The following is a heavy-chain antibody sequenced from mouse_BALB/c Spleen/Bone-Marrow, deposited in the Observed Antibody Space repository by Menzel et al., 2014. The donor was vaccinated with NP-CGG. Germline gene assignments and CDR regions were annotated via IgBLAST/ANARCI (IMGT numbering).Heavy chain of an antibody. J-gene: IGHJ2*01. CDR1: GFTFSSYA. V-gene: IGHV5-9-3*01. CDR3: ASHGITRLLDC. D-gene: IGHD2-4*01. CDR2: ISSGGSYT. Sequence: EVQLQQSGGGLVKPGGSLKLSCAASGFTFSSYAMSWVRQTPEKRLEWVATISSGGSYTYYPDSVKGRFTISRDNAKNTLYLQRSSLRSEATAKYYSASHGITRLLDCWGQGTTLTVSS.